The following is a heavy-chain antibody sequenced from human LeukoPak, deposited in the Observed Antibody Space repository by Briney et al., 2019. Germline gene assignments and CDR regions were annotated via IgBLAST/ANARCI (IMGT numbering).Heavy chain of an antibody. Sequence: PGGSLRLSCAASGFTFSSYAMTWVRQAPGKGLEWVSGISGSGGSTYYADSVKGRFTISRDNSKNTLYLQMNSLRDEDTALYYCAIGTMLRGVSPFDYWGQGTLVTVSS. V-gene: IGHV3-23*01. CDR1: GFTFSSYA. J-gene: IGHJ4*02. D-gene: IGHD3-10*01. CDR2: ISGSGGST. CDR3: AIGTMLRGVSPFDY.